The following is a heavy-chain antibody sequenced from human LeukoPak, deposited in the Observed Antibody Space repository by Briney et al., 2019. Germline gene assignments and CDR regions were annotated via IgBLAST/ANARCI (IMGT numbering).Heavy chain of an antibody. CDR2: ISSSSYI. V-gene: IGHV3-21*01. CDR3: ARDAGGVWGSYFDY. CDR1: GFTFSSYS. Sequence: PGGSLRLSCAASGFTFSSYSMNWVRQAPGKGLEWVSSISSSSYIYYTDSVKGRFTISRDNAKNSLYLQMNSLRAEDTAVYYCARDAGGVWGSYFDYWGQGTLVTVSS. J-gene: IGHJ4*02. D-gene: IGHD3-16*01.